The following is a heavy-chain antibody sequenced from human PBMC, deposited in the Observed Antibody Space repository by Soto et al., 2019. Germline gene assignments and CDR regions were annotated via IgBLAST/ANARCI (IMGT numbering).Heavy chain of an antibody. D-gene: IGHD1-26*01. CDR1: GFTFSSYG. Sequence: QVQLVESGGGVVQPGRSLRLSCAASGFTFSSYGMHWVRQAPGKGLEWVAVISYDGSNKYYADSVKGRFTISRDNSKNTLYLQMNSLRAEDTAVYYCAKEGGSYGTFDYWGQGTLVTVSS. CDR2: ISYDGSNK. J-gene: IGHJ4*02. V-gene: IGHV3-30*18. CDR3: AKEGGSYGTFDY.